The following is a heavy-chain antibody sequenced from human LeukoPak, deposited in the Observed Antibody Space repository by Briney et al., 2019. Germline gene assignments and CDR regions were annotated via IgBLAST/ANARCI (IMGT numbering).Heavy chain of an antibody. D-gene: IGHD2-15*01. CDR2: VIPILATS. J-gene: IGHJ5*02. Sequence: SVKVSCKASGGTLSCYGITWVRQAPGQGLEWMGGVIPILATSNYAEKFQGRVTITADESTSTAYMELSSLRSEDTAVYYCARVTPGYSRWFDPWGQGTLVTVSS. CDR1: GGTLSCYG. CDR3: ARVTPGYSRWFDP. V-gene: IGHV1-69*13.